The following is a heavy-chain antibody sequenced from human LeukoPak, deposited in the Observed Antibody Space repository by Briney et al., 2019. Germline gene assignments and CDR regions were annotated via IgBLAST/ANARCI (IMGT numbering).Heavy chain of an antibody. V-gene: IGHV3-23*01. CDR2: ISSSGGTT. D-gene: IGHD2/OR15-2a*01. J-gene: IGHJ4*02. CDR3: AKDRNSWPTNFDS. Sequence: PGGSLRLSRAASGFTFSSYAVNWVRQAPGKGLEWVSAISSSGGTTYYADSVKGRFSISRDNSKNMLYLQMNSLRAEDTAVYYCAKDRNSWPTNFDSWGQGTLVTVSA. CDR1: GFTFSSYA.